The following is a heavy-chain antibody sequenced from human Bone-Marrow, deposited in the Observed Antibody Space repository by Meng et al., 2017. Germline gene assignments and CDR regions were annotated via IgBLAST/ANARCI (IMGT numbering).Heavy chain of an antibody. CDR2: INHSGGT. CDR3: ARQGDTAMATFDY. J-gene: IGHJ4*02. CDR1: GGTFSDYY. V-gene: IGHV4-34*01. D-gene: IGHD5-18*01. Sequence: QVQLQQRGAGVVKHSETLSRTCAVYGGTFSDYYWSWIRQPPGKGLEWIGEINHSGGTKYTPSLESRVTISIDTSKNQFSLKLSSVTAADTAIYYCARQGDTAMATFDYWGQGTLVTVSS.